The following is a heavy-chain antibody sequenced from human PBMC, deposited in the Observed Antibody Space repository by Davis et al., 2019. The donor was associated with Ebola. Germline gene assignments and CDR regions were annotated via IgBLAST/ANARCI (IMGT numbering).Heavy chain of an antibody. CDR1: GDTFSTYY. CDR3: AREIVVVVAATGYYYYGMDV. V-gene: IGHV1-46*01. D-gene: IGHD2-15*01. Sequence: AASVKVSCKTSGDTFSTYYIHWVRQAPGQGLEWMGVINPSGSGTTYAQKFQGRLTMTREPSTSTVYMELSSLRSEDTAVYYCAREIVVVVAATGYYYYGMDVWGKGTTVTVSS. J-gene: IGHJ6*04. CDR2: INPSGSGT.